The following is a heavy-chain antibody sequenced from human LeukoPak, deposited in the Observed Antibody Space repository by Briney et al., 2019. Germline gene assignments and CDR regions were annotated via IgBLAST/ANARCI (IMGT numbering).Heavy chain of an antibody. J-gene: IGHJ4*02. CDR3: AREFNRDYYDSSGYYPRMDY. V-gene: IGHV1-2*02. D-gene: IGHD3-22*01. Sequence: GASVKVSCKASGYTFTGYYMHWVRQAPGQGLEWMGWINPNSGGTNYAQKFQGRVTMTRDTSISTAYMELSRLRSDDTAVYYCAREFNRDYYDSSGYYPRMDYWGQGTLVTVSS. CDR2: INPNSGGT. CDR1: GYTFTGYY.